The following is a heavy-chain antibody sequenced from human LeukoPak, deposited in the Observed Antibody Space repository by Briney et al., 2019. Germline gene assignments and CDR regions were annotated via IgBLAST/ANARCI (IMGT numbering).Heavy chain of an antibody. CDR3: ARDQPTVTTAERAEPIFDY. CDR2: ISAYNGNT. V-gene: IGHV1-18*01. Sequence: ASVKVSCKASGYTFTSYGISWVRQAPGQGLEWMGWISAYNGNTNYAQKPQGRVTMTTDTSTSTAYMELRSLRSDDTAVYYCARDQPTVTTAERAEPIFDYWGQGTLVTVSS. CDR1: GYTFTSYG. D-gene: IGHD4-11*01. J-gene: IGHJ4*02.